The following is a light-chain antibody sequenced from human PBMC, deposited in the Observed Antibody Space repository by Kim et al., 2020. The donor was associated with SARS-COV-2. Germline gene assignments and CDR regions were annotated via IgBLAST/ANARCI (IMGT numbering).Light chain of an antibody. CDR1: QGISTY. CDR2: RAS. Sequence: DIQLTHSPPFLSASVGDRVTITCRASQGISTYLAWYQQIPGKAPKLLIYRASTLQSGVPSRFSGSGSGTEFTLTISNLQPEDSATYYCQQLNSYPWTFGQGTKVDIK. V-gene: IGKV1-9*01. CDR3: QQLNSYPWT. J-gene: IGKJ1*01.